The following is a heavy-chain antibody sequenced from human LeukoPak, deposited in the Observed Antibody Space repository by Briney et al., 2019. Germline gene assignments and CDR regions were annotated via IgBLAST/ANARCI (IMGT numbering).Heavy chain of an antibody. J-gene: IGHJ4*02. CDR3: ARDISPLDY. CDR1: GFRFSSYE. V-gene: IGHV3-48*03. CDR2: ISSSGSTI. Sequence: GGSLRLSCAASGFRFSSYEMNWVRQAPGRGLEWVSYISSSGSTIYYADSVKGRFTISRDNAKNSLYLQMNSLRVEDTAVYYCARDISPLDYWGQGTLVTVSS.